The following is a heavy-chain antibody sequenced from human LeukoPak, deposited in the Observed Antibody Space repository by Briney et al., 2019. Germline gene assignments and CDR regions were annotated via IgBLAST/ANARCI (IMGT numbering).Heavy chain of an antibody. D-gene: IGHD5-18*01. CDR1: GYTFTGYY. Sequence: GASVKVSCKASGYTFTGYYMHWVRQAPGQGLEWMGWINPNSGGANYAQKFQGRVTMTRDTSISTAYMELSRLRSDDTAVYYCARETKWIQLWNHWRQGPLVTVSS. CDR3: ARETKWIQLWNH. V-gene: IGHV1-2*02. J-gene: IGHJ5*02. CDR2: INPNSGGA.